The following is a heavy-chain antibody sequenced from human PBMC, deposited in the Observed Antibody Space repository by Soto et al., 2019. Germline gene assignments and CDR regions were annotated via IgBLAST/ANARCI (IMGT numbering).Heavy chain of an antibody. CDR2: IYGSGRT. D-gene: IGHD2-15*01. CDR1: GFIVSSYN. Sequence: GGSLRLSCAASGFIVSSYNMSWVRQAPGKGLEWVSVIYGSGRTYYADSVKGRFTISRDNSKNTLNLQMSSVRAEDTAVYYCVRLKGNFSGGSCYLGLCDYWGQGTLVT. CDR3: VRLKGNFSGGSCYLGLCDY. J-gene: IGHJ4*02. V-gene: IGHV3-53*01.